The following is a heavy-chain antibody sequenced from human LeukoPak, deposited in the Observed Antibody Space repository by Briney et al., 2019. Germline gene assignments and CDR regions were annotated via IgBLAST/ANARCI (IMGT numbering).Heavy chain of an antibody. CDR3: ARAYYGSGSYKAYFDP. CDR2: ISSSGRTI. D-gene: IGHD3-10*01. V-gene: IGHV3-48*03. J-gene: IGHJ5*02. Sequence: GGSLRLSCAASGFTFSNYEMNWVRQAPGKGLEWVSYISSSGRTIYYADSVKGRFTISRDHAKNSLYLQMNSLRAEDTAVYYCARAYYGSGSYKAYFDPWGQGTLVTVSS. CDR1: GFTFSNYE.